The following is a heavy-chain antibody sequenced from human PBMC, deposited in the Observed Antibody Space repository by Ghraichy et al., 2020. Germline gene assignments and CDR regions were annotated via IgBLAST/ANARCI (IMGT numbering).Heavy chain of an antibody. CDR2: ISYRGGET. Sequence: GGSLRLSCAGSGFTIRSYSMSWVRQAPGKGLEWVSAISYRGGETFYADSVKGRFTISRDTSKNMLSLQMDSLRAEDTAVYFCAIVYKTDLDYWGQGTLVTVSS. CDR3: AIVYKTDLDY. V-gene: IGHV3-23*01. J-gene: IGHJ4*02. CDR1: GFTIRSYS. D-gene: IGHD1-1*01.